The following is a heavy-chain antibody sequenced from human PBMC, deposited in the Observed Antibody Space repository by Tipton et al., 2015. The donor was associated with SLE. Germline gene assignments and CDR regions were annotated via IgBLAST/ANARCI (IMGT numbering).Heavy chain of an antibody. Sequence: SLRLSCAASGFTFGSHALIWVRRAPGKGVGGVSYISSSSSRIYYADSVKGRFTISRDNAKNSRDLQINSLRAEDTAVYYCARDMEYRNRSPGPGFWGQGTLVTVSS. D-gene: IGHD6-6*01. CDR2: ISSSSSRI. CDR1: GFTFGSHA. CDR3: ARDMEYRNRSPGPGF. J-gene: IGHJ4*02. V-gene: IGHV3-48*01.